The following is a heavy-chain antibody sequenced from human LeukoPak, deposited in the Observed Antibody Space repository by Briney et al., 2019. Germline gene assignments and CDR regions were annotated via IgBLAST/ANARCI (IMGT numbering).Heavy chain of an antibody. CDR3: AKDITLRTTAIGWYFDL. J-gene: IGHJ2*01. D-gene: IGHD5-18*01. Sequence: GRSLRLSCAASGLTFDDYAMHWVRQAPGKGLEWVSGISWNSGSIGYADSVKGRFTISRDNAKNSLYLQMNSLRAEDTALYYCAKDITLRTTAIGWYFDLWGRGTLVTVSS. CDR2: ISWNSGSI. CDR1: GLTFDDYA. V-gene: IGHV3-9*01.